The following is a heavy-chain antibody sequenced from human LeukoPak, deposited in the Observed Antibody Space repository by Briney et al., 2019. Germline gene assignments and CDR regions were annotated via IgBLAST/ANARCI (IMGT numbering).Heavy chain of an antibody. CDR1: GFTFSSYS. CDR2: ISSSSSYI. Sequence: GGSLRLSCAASGFTFSSYSMNWVRQAPGKGLEWVSSISSSSSYIYYADSVKGRFTISRDNAKNSLYLQMNSLRAEDTAVYYCAREHEFTVVADAFDIWGQGTMVTVSS. J-gene: IGHJ3*02. CDR3: AREHEFTVVADAFDI. D-gene: IGHD4-23*01. V-gene: IGHV3-21*01.